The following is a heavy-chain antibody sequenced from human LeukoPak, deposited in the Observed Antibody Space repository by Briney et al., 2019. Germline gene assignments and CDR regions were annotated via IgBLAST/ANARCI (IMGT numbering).Heavy chain of an antibody. Sequence: PSETLSLTCTVSGGSISSYYWSWIRQPPGKGLEWIGYIYYSGSTNYNPPLKSRVTISVDTSKNQFSLKLSSVTAADTAVYYCARVYYDSSGYPDYYYYGMDVWGQGTTVTVSS. J-gene: IGHJ6*02. CDR3: ARVYYDSSGYPDYYYYGMDV. D-gene: IGHD3-22*01. CDR1: GGSISSYY. V-gene: IGHV4-59*01. CDR2: IYYSGST.